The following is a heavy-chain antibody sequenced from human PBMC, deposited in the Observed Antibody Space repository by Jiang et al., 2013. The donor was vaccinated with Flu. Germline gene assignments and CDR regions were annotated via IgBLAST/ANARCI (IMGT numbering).Heavy chain of an antibody. CDR2: IYYSGST. J-gene: IGHJ6*03. CDR3: ARQNTVTTSYYYYYMDV. V-gene: IGHV4-39*01. D-gene: IGHD4-11*01. CDR1: GGSISSSSYY. Sequence: PGLVKPSETLSLTCTVSGGSISSSSYYWGWIRQPPGKGLEWIGSIYYSGSTYYNPSLKSRVTISVDTSKNQFSLKLSSVTAADTAVYYCARQNTVTTSYYYYYMDVWGKGTTVTVSS.